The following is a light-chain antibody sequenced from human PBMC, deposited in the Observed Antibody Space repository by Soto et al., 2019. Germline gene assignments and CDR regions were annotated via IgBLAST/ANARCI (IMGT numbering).Light chain of an antibody. V-gene: IGKV3-15*01. Sequence: EIVMTHSPATLSVSPGERATLSCRASHSVSSDLAWYHQKPGQAPRLLIYGASTRATGIPARFSGSGSGTEFTLTINSLQSEDFAVYYCQQYGSSARTFGQGTNVDIK. CDR3: QQYGSSART. CDR1: HSVSSD. J-gene: IGKJ1*01. CDR2: GAS.